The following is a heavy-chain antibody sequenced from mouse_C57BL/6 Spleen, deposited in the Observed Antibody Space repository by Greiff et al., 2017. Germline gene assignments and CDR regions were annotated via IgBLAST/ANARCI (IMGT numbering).Heavy chain of an antibody. Sequence: QVQLQQPGAELVRPGSSVKLSCKASGYTFTSYWMHWVKQRPIQGLEWIGNIDPSDRETHYNTKFKNKASLTVAKSSSTAYMQLSSLTSEDSAVYYCAITTVVAYYFDYWGQGTTLTVSS. V-gene: IGHV1-52*01. CDR1: GYTFTSYW. CDR3: AITTVVAYYFDY. CDR2: IDPSDRET. D-gene: IGHD1-1*01. J-gene: IGHJ2*01.